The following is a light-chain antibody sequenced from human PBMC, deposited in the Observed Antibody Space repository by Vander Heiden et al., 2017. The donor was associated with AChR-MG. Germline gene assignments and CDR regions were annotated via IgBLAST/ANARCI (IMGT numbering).Light chain of an antibody. CDR1: QSVSSN. V-gene: IGKV3-11*01. J-gene: IGKJ1*01. CDR3: QQRSNWPAT. Sequence: EIVLTQSPGTLSLSPGEKATLSCRASQSVSSNLAWYQQKPGQAPSLLIYDTSNRATGIPARFSGSGSGTDFTLTISSLEPEDFAVYYCQQRSNWPATFGQGTKVEIK. CDR2: DTS.